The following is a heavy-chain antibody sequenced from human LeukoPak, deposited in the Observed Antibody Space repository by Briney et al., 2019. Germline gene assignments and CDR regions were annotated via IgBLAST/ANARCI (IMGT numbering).Heavy chain of an antibody. V-gene: IGHV3-30-3*01. Sequence: PGGSLRLSCAASGFTFSSYAMHWVRQAPGKGLEWVAVISYDGSNKYYADSVKGRFTISRDNSKNTLYLQMNSLRAEDTAVYYCARDPGINDYWGQGTLVTVSS. CDR3: ARDPGINDY. CDR1: GFTFSSYA. D-gene: IGHD1-14*01. J-gene: IGHJ4*02. CDR2: ISYDGSNK.